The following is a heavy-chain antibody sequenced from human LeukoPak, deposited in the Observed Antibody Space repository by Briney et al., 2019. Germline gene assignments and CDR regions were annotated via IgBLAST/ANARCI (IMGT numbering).Heavy chain of an antibody. D-gene: IGHD6-13*01. J-gene: IGHJ4*02. CDR1: GDSFIRHT. V-gene: IGHV3-48*01. CDR2: IGSSGSPI. CDR3: AREYDSRARFDS. Sequence: SGGSLSLSCAGSGDSFIRHTMNWVRRAPGKGLEWISYIGSSGSPIYYADSVKGRFTISRDNARTSLFLQMSSLRAEDTAVYYCAREYDSRARFDSWGQGTLVAVSS.